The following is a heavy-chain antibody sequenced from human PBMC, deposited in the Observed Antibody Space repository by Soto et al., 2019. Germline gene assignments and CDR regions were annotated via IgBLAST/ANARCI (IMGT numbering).Heavy chain of an antibody. V-gene: IGHV3-23*01. J-gene: IGHJ6*02. D-gene: IGHD3-22*01. CDR3: ARAYYDSSGYPVGGMDV. CDR2: ISGSDGTT. CDR1: GFPFSSYG. Sequence: GGSLRLSCAASGFPFSSYGMNWVRQAPGKGLEWVSAISGSDGTTHYADSVRGRFTISREDDKNSVYLQMNSLGAGDTAVYYCARAYYDSSGYPVGGMDVWGQGTMVTVSS.